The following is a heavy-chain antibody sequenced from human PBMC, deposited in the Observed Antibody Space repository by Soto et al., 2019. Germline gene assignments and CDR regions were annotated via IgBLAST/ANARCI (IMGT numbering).Heavy chain of an antibody. Sequence: SETLSLTCAVYGGSFSGYYWSWIRQPPGKGLEWIGEINHSGSTNYNPSLKSRVTISVDTSKNQFSLKLSSVTAADTAVYYCARGEKYYDYVWGSYRYTGDFPGLYYWGQGTMVTVYS. CDR3: ARGEKYYDYVWGSYRYTGDFPGLYY. D-gene: IGHD3-16*02. V-gene: IGHV4-34*01. CDR2: INHSGST. CDR1: GGSFSGYY. J-gene: IGHJ4*02.